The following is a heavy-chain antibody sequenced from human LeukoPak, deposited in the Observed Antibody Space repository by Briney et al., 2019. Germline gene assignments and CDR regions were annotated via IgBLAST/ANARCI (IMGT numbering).Heavy chain of an antibody. CDR1: GGSFSGHY. V-gene: IGHV4-34*01. D-gene: IGHD5-24*01. Sequence: PSETLSLTCAVYGGSFSGHYWSWTRRPPGKGLEWIGEIHPSGSTSYNPSLKSRVTISVDTSKNQLSLKLSSVTAADTAVYFCARGGDAHKGGNYWGQGTLVTVSS. CDR3: ARGGDAHKGGNY. CDR2: IHPSGST. J-gene: IGHJ4*02.